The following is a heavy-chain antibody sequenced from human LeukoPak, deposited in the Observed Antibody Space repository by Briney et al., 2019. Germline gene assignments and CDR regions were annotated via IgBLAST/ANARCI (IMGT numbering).Heavy chain of an antibody. D-gene: IGHD3-9*01. CDR2: ISYDGSNK. V-gene: IGHV3-30*04. J-gene: IGHJ4*02. CDR3: ASAGELRYFDWFFDY. Sequence: GGSLRLSCAASGFTFSSYAMHWVRQAPGKGLEWVAVISYDGSNKYYADSVKGRITISRDNSKNTLYLQMNSLRAEDTAVYYCASAGELRYFDWFFDYWGQGTLVTVSS. CDR1: GFTFSSYA.